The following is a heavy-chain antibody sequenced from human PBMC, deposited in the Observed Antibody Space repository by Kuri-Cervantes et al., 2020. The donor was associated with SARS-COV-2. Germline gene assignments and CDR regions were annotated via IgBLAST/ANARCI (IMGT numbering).Heavy chain of an antibody. CDR3: AKGHNSGWHKPPIDY. V-gene: IGHV3-23*01. Sequence: GGSLRLSCAASGFSFSNFAINWVRQAPGKGLEWVSLISGNADFTYYADSVKGRFTISRDNSKNTLYLQMDSLRAEDTAVYYCAKGHNSGWHKPPIDYWGQGALVTVSS. J-gene: IGHJ4*02. CDR1: GFSFSNFA. D-gene: IGHD6-19*01. CDR2: ISGNADFT.